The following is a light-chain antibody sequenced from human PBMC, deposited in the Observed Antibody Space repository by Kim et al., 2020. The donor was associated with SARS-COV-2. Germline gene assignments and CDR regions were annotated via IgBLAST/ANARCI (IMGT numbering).Light chain of an antibody. CDR2: LES. CDR3: LQDHDSPWS. J-gene: IGKJ1*01. V-gene: IGKV1-6*01. CDR1: QGIEHV. Sequence: SGGDRVTITWRASQGIEHVLALYQQKARTAPRLLIVLESLLHSGVPSRFSGSRSGAVFTLTITNLQPEDFATYYCLQDHDSPWSFGQGTKVDIK.